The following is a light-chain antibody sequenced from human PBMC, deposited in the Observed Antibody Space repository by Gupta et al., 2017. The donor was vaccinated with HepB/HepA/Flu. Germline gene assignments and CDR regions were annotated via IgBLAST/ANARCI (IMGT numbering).Light chain of an antibody. CDR2: DTT. CDR3: LLYYNGARV. Sequence: QAVVTQAPSLPVSPGGTVTPTCGSNTGAVTSGHYPYWIQQKPGQAPRTLIYDTTNKHSWTPARFSGSLLGGKAALTLSGAQPEDEAEYYCLLYYNGARVFGGGTSLAVL. J-gene: IGLJ2*01. CDR1: TGAVTSGHY. V-gene: IGLV7-46*01.